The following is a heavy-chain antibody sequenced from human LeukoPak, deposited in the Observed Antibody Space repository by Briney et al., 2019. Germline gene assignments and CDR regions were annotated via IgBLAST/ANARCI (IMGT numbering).Heavy chain of an antibody. Sequence: GGSLRLSCAASGFTFSSYSLNWVRQAPGKGLEWVSSISSSSSYIYYADSVKGRFTISRDNAKNSLYLQMNSLRAEDTAVYYCARDLTPSAFDIWGQGTMVTVSS. CDR1: GFTFSSYS. CDR3: ARDLTPSAFDI. CDR2: ISSSSSYI. D-gene: IGHD1-14*01. V-gene: IGHV3-21*01. J-gene: IGHJ3*02.